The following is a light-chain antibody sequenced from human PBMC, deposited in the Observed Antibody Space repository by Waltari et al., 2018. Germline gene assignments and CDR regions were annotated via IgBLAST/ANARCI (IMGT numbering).Light chain of an antibody. CDR2: ENP. Sequence: QSVLTQAPSVSGAPGQRVTISCTGGDSRIASFGVNWCQHLPGRVPKLLFHENPKRPCGVPDLLSGSESGTSASLAIEWLQTEDEGDYYCQSYDNSLRGSLLFGGGTKVTV. CDR3: QSYDNSLRGSLL. J-gene: IGLJ3*02. CDR1: DSRIASFG. V-gene: IGLV1-40*01.